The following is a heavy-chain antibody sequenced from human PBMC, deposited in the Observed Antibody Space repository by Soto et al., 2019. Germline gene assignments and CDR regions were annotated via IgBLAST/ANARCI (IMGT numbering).Heavy chain of an antibody. V-gene: IGHV1-2*02. CDR3: ARSVSFITPRPDY. J-gene: IGHJ4*02. D-gene: IGHD6-6*01. CDR1: GYTFSDYY. CDR2: INPNTGDT. Sequence: QVHLVQSGAEVKKPWASVKVSCTASGYTFSDYYMHWVRQAPGQGLEWMAWINPNTGDTNYAQKFQGRVTVTRDTSISTVYLEMSRLSSDDTAVYYCARSVSFITPRPDYWGQGTLVSVSS.